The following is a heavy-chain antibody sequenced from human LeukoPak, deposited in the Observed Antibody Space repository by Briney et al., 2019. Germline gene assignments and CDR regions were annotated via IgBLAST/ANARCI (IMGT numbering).Heavy chain of an antibody. Sequence: GGSLRLSCAASGFPLSSYSINWVRQAPGEGLEWVSYISSSGSAIYYVDSVKGRFTVSRDNAKNCLFLQMNSPRAEDTAVYYCVRVKGSYFDYWGQGALVTVSS. V-gene: IGHV3-48*01. CDR3: VRVKGSYFDY. J-gene: IGHJ4*02. D-gene: IGHD2-15*01. CDR2: ISSSGSAI. CDR1: GFPLSSYS.